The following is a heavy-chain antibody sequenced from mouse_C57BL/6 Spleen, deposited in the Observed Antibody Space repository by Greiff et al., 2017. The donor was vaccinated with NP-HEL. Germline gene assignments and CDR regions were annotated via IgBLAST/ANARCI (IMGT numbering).Heavy chain of an antibody. J-gene: IGHJ1*03. D-gene: IGHD1-1*02. Sequence: EVQGVESGGGLVKPGGSLKLSCAASGFTFSSYAMSWVRQTPEKRLEWVATISDGGSYTYYPDNVKGRFTISRDNAKNNLYLQMSHLKSEDTAMYYCARDQRDYGGYFDVWGTGTTVTVSS. V-gene: IGHV5-4*01. CDR2: ISDGGSYT. CDR1: GFTFSSYA. CDR3: ARDQRDYGGYFDV.